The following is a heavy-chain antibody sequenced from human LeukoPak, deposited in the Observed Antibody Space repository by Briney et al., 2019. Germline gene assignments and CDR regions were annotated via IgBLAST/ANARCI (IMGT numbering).Heavy chain of an antibody. Sequence: GASVKVSCKASGYTFTSYYMHWLRQPPGQGLEWMGIINPSGGSTSYEQKFQGRVTMTRDTSTSTVYMELSSLRSEDTAVYYCAREGYSSSPELGAFDIWGQGTMVTVSS. CDR1: GYTFTSYY. V-gene: IGHV1-46*01. CDR2: INPSGGST. D-gene: IGHD6-13*01. J-gene: IGHJ3*02. CDR3: AREGYSSSPELGAFDI.